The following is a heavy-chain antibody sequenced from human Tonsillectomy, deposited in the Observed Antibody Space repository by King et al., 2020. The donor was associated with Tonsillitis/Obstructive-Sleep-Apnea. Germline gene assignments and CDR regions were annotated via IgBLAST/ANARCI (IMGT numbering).Heavy chain of an antibody. CDR1: GFTFSSYA. J-gene: IGHJ6*03. CDR3: AKVAGDYAHYYYYYYMDV. V-gene: IGHV3-23*04. D-gene: IGHD4-17*01. CDR2: IIGSGGST. Sequence: QLVQSGGALVQPGGSLRLSCAASGFTFSSYAMSWVRQAPGKGLEWVSAIIGSGGSTYYADSVRGRFTDSRDNSKNTLFLQMNSLRAEDTAVYYCAKVAGDYAHYYYYYYMDVWGKGTTVTVSS.